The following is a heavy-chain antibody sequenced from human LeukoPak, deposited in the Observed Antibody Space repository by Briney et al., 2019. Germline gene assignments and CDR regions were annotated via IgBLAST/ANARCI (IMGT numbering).Heavy chain of an antibody. CDR2: ISYDGSNK. V-gene: IGHV3-30-3*01. CDR1: GFTFSSYA. Sequence: GGSLRLSCAASGFTFSSYAMHWVRQAPGKGLEWVAVISYDGSNKYYADSVKGRFTISRDNSKNTLYLQMNSLRAEDTAVHYCARDVVPAANYWYFDLWGRGTLVTVSS. D-gene: IGHD2-2*01. CDR3: ARDVVPAANYWYFDL. J-gene: IGHJ2*01.